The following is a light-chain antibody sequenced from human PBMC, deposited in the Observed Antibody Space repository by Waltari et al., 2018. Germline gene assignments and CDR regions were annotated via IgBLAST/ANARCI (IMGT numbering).Light chain of an antibody. Sequence: EIVLTQSPATLSLSPGESATLPCRASPPVRGYLAWYQHKLGQAPRLLMSDASKRATGIPARFSGSGSGTDFTLIITSLEPEDFAVYYCQHRSDWPLYTFGQGTKLELK. CDR2: DAS. CDR3: QHRSDWPLYT. CDR1: PPVRGY. V-gene: IGKV3-11*01. J-gene: IGKJ2*01.